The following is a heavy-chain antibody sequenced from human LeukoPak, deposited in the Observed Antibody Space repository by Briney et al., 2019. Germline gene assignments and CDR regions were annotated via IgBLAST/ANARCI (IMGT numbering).Heavy chain of an antibody. CDR2: ISYDGSNK. V-gene: IGHV3-30-3*01. Sequence: GGSLRLSCAASGFTFSSYAMHWVRQAPGKGLEWVAVISYDGSNKYYADSVKGRFTISRDNSKNTLYLQMNSLRAEDTAVYYCARDMVRGVYPGPSTNYGMDVWGQGTTVTVSS. CDR3: ARDMVRGVYPGPSTNYGMDV. CDR1: GFTFSSYA. D-gene: IGHD3-10*01. J-gene: IGHJ6*02.